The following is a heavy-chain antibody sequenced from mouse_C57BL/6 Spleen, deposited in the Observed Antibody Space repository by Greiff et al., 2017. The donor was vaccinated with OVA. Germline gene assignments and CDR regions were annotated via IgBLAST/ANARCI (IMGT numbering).Heavy chain of an antibody. V-gene: IGHV1-64*01. CDR2: IHPNSGST. Sequence: VQLQQPGAELVKPGASVKLSCKASGYTFTSYWMHWVKQRPGQGLEWIGMIHPNSGSTNYNEKFKSKATLTVDKSSSTAYMQLSSLTSEDSAVYYCARDGSSYGYFDVWGTGTTVTVSS. J-gene: IGHJ1*03. D-gene: IGHD1-1*01. CDR1: GYTFTSYW. CDR3: ARDGSSYGYFDV.